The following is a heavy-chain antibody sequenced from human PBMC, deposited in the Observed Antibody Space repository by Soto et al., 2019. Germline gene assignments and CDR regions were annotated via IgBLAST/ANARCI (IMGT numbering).Heavy chain of an antibody. CDR1: GFSLSNTRMG. CDR3: TRIEKGSATYT. J-gene: IGHJ5*02. V-gene: IGHV2-26*01. Sequence: QVTLKESGPVLVKPTETLTLTCTVSGFSLSNTRMGVSWIRQPPGKALEWLAHIFSNDEKSYSTSLKSRLTISQDTSKSQVVLSMTNMDPVDTATYYCTRIEKGSATYTWGQGTLVPVSS. CDR2: IFSNDEK. D-gene: IGHD3-10*01.